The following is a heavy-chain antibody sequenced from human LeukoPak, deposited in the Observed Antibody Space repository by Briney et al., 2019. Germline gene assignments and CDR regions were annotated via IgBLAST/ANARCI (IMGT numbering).Heavy chain of an antibody. CDR1: GFTFSSYS. CDR2: ISSSSSYI. J-gene: IGHJ4*02. CDR3: AKEATGGYFDY. V-gene: IGHV3-21*04. Sequence: GGSLRLSCAASGFTFSSYSMNWVRQAPGKGLEWVSSISSSSSYIYYADSVKGRFTISRDNAKNSLYLQMNSLRAEDTALYYCAKEATGGYFDYWGQGTLVTVSS. D-gene: IGHD7-27*01.